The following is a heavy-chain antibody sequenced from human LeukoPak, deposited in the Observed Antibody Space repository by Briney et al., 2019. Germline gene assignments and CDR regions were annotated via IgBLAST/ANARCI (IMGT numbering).Heavy chain of an antibody. J-gene: IGHJ4*02. D-gene: IGHD2-2*01. CDR2: IKQDGSEK. CDR1: GFTFSSYW. V-gene: IGHV3-7*03. Sequence: GGSLRLSCAASGFTFSSYWMSWVRQAPGTGLEWVANIKQDGSEKYYVDSVKGRFTISRDNAKNSLYLQMNSLRAEDTAVYYCARDSVVVVPAAMDRGFDYWGQGTLVTVSS. CDR3: ARDSVVVVPAAMDRGFDY.